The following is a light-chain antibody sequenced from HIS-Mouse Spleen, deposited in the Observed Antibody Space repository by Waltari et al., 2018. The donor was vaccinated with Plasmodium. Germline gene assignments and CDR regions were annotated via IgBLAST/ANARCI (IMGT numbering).Light chain of an antibody. CDR2: EVS. CDR3: SSYAGSNNLV. J-gene: IGLJ2*01. Sequence: QSALTQPPSAPGSPGQSVTISCTGTSSDVGGYNYVSWYQQHPGKAPKLMIDEVSKRPSGVPDRFSGSKSGNTASLTVSGLQAEDEADYYCSSYAGSNNLVFGGGTKLTVL. CDR1: SSDVGGYNY. V-gene: IGLV2-8*01.